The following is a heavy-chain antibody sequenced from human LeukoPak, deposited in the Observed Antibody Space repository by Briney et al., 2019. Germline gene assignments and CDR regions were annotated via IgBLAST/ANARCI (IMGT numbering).Heavy chain of an antibody. D-gene: IGHD3-10*01. Sequence: GGSLRLSWEVSGLIFHEHAMHWVRHSPGKGLEWVSGISLNTDRIGYADSVKGRFTVSRDNAKNSLYLQMNSLRVEDTAVYYCGKDMKPGGLDSWGQGTLVTVSS. J-gene: IGHJ4*02. CDR3: GKDMKPGGLDS. CDR1: GLIFHEHA. CDR2: ISLNTDRI. V-gene: IGHV3-9*01.